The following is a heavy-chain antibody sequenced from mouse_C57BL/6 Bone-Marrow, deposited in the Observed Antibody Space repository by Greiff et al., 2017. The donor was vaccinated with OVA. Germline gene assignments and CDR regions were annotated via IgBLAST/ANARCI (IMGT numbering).Heavy chain of an antibody. J-gene: IGHJ4*01. V-gene: IGHV5-16*01. CDR1: GFTFSDYY. CDR3: ARDRDYDYDGPLDY. CDR2: INYDGSST. D-gene: IGHD2-4*01. Sequence: EVMLVESEGGLVQPGSSMKLSCTASGFTFSDYYMAWVRQVPEKGLEWVANINYDGSSTYYLDSMKSRFIISRDNAKNILYLQMSSLKSEDTATYYCARDRDYDYDGPLDYWGKGTSVTVSS.